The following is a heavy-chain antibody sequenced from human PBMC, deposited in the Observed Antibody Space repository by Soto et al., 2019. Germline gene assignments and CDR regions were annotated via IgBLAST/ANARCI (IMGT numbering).Heavy chain of an antibody. CDR2: ISSSSRYI. J-gene: IGHJ6*02. CDR3: ARDRLVSATSAPPYCYYGMDV. V-gene: IGHV3-21*01. Sequence: GGSLRLSCATSGFTFSRYSMNWVRQAPGMGLGWVSSISSSSRYIYYTDSVRGRFTTSRDNAKNSLHLQINSLRAEDTAVYYCARDRLVSATSAPPYCYYGMDVWGQGTTVTVSS. D-gene: IGHD2-15*01. CDR1: GFTFSRYS.